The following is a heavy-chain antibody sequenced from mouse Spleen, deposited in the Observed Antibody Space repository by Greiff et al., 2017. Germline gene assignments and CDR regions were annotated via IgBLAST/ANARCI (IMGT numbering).Heavy chain of an antibody. J-gene: IGHJ1*03. CDR1: GFTFSDYY. CDR3: ARHDDDWYFDV. V-gene: IGHV5-12*01. CDR2: ISNGGGST. Sequence: EVHLVESGGGLVQPGGSLKLSCAASGFTFSDYYMYWVRQTPEKRLEWVAYISNGGGSTYYPDTVKGRFTISRDNAKNTLYLQMSRLKSEDTAMYYCARHDDDWYFDVWGTGTTVTVSS.